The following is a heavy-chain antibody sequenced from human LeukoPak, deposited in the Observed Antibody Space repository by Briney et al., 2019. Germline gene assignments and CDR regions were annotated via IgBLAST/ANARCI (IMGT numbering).Heavy chain of an antibody. D-gene: IGHD6-19*01. CDR2: IYTSGST. V-gene: IGHV4-4*07. CDR1: GGSISSYY. CDR3: AADVAVAARRGFDY. Sequence: PSETLSLTCTVSGGSISSYYWSWIRQPAAKGLEWIGRIYTSGSTNYNPSLKSRVTMSVDTSKNQFSLKLSSVTAADTAVYYCAADVAVAARRGFDYWGQGTLVTVSS. J-gene: IGHJ4*02.